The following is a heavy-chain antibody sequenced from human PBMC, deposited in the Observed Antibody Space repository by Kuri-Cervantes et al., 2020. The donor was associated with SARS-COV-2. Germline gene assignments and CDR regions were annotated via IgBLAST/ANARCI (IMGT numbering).Heavy chain of an antibody. D-gene: IGHD3-3*01. Sequence: GESLKISCAASGFTFSSYWMSWVRQAPGKGLEWVANIKQDGSEKYYVDSVKGRFTISRDNSKNTLYLQMNSLRAEDTAVYYCARGTYYDFWSGYYREYYYYYMDVWGKGTTVTVSS. V-gene: IGHV3-7*04. CDR3: ARGTYYDFWSGYYREYYYYYMDV. CDR1: GFTFSSYW. J-gene: IGHJ6*03. CDR2: IKQDGSEK.